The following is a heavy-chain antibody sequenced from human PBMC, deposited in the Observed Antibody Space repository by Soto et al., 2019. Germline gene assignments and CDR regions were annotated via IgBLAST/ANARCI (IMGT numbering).Heavy chain of an antibody. CDR1: GFTLSGYW. Sequence: GGSLRLSCAASGFTLSGYWMSWVRQAPGKGLEWVANIKQDGSEKYYVDSVKGRFTISRDNAKNSLYLQMNSLRAEDTAVYYCAREWWSWRYWGRGTLVTVSS. J-gene: IGHJ4*02. CDR2: IKQDGSEK. V-gene: IGHV3-7*01. CDR3: AREWWSWRY. D-gene: IGHD2-15*01.